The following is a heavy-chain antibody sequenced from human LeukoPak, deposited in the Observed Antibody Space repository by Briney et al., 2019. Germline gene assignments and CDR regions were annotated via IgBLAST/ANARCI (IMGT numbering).Heavy chain of an antibody. J-gene: IGHJ4*02. D-gene: IGHD2-21*02. CDR2: INPNSGGT. Sequence: ASVKVSCKASGYTFTGYYMHWVRQAPGQGLEWMGWINPNSGGTNYAQKLQGRVTMTTDTSTSTAYMELRSLRSDDTAVYYCARDWNNIVVVTAIHQGTSPFDYWGQGTLVTVSS. V-gene: IGHV1-2*02. CDR1: GYTFTGYY. CDR3: ARDWNNIVVVTAIHQGTSPFDY.